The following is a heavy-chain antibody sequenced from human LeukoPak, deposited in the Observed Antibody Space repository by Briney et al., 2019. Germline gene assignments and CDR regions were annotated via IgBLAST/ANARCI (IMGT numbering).Heavy chain of an antibody. Sequence: GGSLRLSCAASGFTFSSYSMNWVRQAPGKGLEWVSSISSSSSYIYYADSVKGRFTISRGNAKNSLYLQMNSLRTEDTAVYYCARDLWPDIVVVPAAFDYWGQGTLVTVSS. CDR1: GFTFSSYS. J-gene: IGHJ4*02. CDR3: ARDLWPDIVVVPAAFDY. V-gene: IGHV3-21*01. CDR2: ISSSSSYI. D-gene: IGHD2-2*01.